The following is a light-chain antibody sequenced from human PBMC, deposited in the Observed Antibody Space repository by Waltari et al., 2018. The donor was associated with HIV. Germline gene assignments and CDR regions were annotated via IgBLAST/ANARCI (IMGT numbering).Light chain of an antibody. CDR1: NSAIGGYNY. V-gene: IGLV2-8*01. Sequence: QSALTQPPSASGSPGQSVTISCPGTNSAIGGYNYVSSYQQHPGKAPKLVISEVTKRPSGVPGRFSGSKSGTTASLTVSGLQAEDEADYYCSSYANKNGFYVVFGGGTRLTVL. CDR2: EVT. CDR3: SSYANKNGFYVV. J-gene: IGLJ2*01.